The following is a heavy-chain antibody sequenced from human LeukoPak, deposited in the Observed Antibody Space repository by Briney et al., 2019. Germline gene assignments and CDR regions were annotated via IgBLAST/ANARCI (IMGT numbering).Heavy chain of an antibody. J-gene: IGHJ6*03. V-gene: IGHV3-30*04. CDR2: KSYDESNK. Sequence: GGSLRLSCAASGFTFSSYAMHWVRQAPGKGLEGVAVKSYDESNKYYADSVKGRFTISRDSSKNTLYLQMNSLRAEDTAVYYCAREGRIFYGSGSYWAQDYYYYMDVWGIGTTVTVSS. D-gene: IGHD3-10*01. CDR3: AREGRIFYGSGSYWAQDYYYYMDV. CDR1: GFTFSSYA.